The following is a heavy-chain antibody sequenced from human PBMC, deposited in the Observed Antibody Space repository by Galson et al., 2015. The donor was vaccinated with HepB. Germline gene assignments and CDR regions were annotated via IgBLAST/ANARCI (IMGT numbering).Heavy chain of an antibody. CDR2: ISAYNGNT. CDR3: AIRLRFLEWLLPFDY. D-gene: IGHD3-3*01. J-gene: IGHJ4*02. V-gene: IGHV1-18*01. Sequence: SCKASGYTFTSYGISWVRQAPGQGLEWMGWISAYNGNTNYAQKLQGRVTMTTDTSTSTAYMELRSLRSDDTAVYYCAIRLRFLEWLLPFDYWGQGTLVTVSS. CDR1: GYTFTSYG.